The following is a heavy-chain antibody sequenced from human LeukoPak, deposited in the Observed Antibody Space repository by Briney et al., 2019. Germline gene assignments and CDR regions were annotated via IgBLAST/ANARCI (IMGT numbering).Heavy chain of an antibody. V-gene: IGHV1-18*01. CDR3: ARDLMVRGRGYYMDV. Sequence: ASVKVSCKASGYTFVDYGFSWVRQAPEQGLEWMGWVSAYNGNTAYAQKLQGRVTMTTDASTSTAYMELRSLRSDDTAVYYCARDLMVRGRGYYMDVWGKGTTVTVSS. CDR1: GYTFVDYG. CDR2: VSAYNGNT. J-gene: IGHJ6*03. D-gene: IGHD3-10*01.